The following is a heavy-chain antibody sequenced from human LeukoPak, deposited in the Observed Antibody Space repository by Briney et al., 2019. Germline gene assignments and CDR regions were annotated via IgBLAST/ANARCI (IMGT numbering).Heavy chain of an antibody. Sequence: GGSLRPSCAASGFTFSNYGMNWVRQAPGKGLEWVSVISDSGGSTYYADSVKGGFTISRDNSKNTLYLQTNSLRVEHTAVYYFAKEYHFWTLWGQGTLVTVSS. CDR3: AKEYHFWTL. CDR1: GFTFSNYG. J-gene: IGHJ4*02. D-gene: IGHD3/OR15-3a*01. CDR2: ISDSGGST. V-gene: IGHV3-23*01.